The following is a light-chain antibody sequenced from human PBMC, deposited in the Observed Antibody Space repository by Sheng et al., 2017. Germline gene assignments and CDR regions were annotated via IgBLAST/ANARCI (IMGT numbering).Light chain of an antibody. CDR2: RND. V-gene: IGLV1-47*01. CDR3: ASWDDILSGMV. Sequence: QSVLTQPPSVSATPGQRVTISCSGSSSNIGGNFVYWYQQLPGTAPRLLIYRNDQRPSGVPDRFSASKSGTSASLAISGLRSDDEADFYCASWDDILSGMVFGGGTKLTVL. CDR1: SSNIGGNF. J-gene: IGLJ2*01.